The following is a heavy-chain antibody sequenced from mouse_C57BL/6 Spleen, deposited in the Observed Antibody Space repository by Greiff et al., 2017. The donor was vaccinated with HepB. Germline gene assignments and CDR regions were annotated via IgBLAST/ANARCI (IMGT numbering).Heavy chain of an antibody. J-gene: IGHJ2*01. Sequence: EVQLQQSGPELVKPGASVKIPCKASGYTFTDYNMDWVKQSHGKSLEWIGDINPNNGGTIYNQKFKGKATLTVDKSSSTAYMELRSLTSEDTAVYYCARYYYGSSGYYFDYWGQGTTLTVSS. CDR1: GYTFTDYN. V-gene: IGHV1-18*01. CDR3: ARYYYGSSGYYFDY. CDR2: INPNNGGT. D-gene: IGHD1-1*01.